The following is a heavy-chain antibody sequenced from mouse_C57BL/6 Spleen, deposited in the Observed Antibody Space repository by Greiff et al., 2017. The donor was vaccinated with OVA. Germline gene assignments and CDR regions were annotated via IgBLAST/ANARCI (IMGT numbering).Heavy chain of an antibody. D-gene: IGHD2-3*01. CDR2: ISDGGSYT. CDR1: GFTFSSYA. V-gene: IGHV5-4*03. Sequence: EVKVVESGGGLVKPGGSLKLSCAASGFTFSSYAMSWVRQTPEKRLEWVATISDGGSYTYYPDNVKGRFTISRDNAKNNLYLQMSHLKSEDTAMYYCARGGRWLYFDYWGQGTTLTVSS. J-gene: IGHJ2*01. CDR3: ARGGRWLYFDY.